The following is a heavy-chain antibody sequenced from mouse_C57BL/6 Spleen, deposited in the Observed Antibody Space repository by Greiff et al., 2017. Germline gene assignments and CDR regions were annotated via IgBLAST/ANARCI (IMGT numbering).Heavy chain of an antibody. CDR1: GYTFTSYW. CDR2: IYPGSGST. J-gene: IGHJ2*01. Sequence: QVPLQQPGAELVKPGASVKMSCKASGYTFTSYWINWVKPSPGQGLEWIGDIYPGSGSTNYNEKFKSKTTLTVDTSSSTAYMQLSSLTSEDSAVYDCERCDDYEGFDYGGQGTTLTVSS. D-gene: IGHD2-4*01. V-gene: IGHV1-55*01. CDR3: ERCDDYEGFDY.